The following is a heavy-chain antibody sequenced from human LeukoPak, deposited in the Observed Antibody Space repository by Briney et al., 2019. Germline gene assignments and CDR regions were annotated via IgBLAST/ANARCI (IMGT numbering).Heavy chain of an antibody. Sequence: GGSLRLSCAASGFTFSSYEMNWVRQAPGKGLEWVSYISSSGSTIYYADSVKGRFTISRDNSKNTLYLQMNSLRAEDTAVYYCAKDIAAAGLFDYWGQGTLVTVSS. CDR2: ISSSGSTI. J-gene: IGHJ4*02. CDR3: AKDIAAAGLFDY. V-gene: IGHV3-48*03. D-gene: IGHD6-13*01. CDR1: GFTFSSYE.